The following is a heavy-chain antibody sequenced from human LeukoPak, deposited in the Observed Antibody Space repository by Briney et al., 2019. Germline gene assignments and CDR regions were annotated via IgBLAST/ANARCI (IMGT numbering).Heavy chain of an antibody. CDR3: ARVMGRYCSSTSCYVDY. Sequence: GGSLRLSCAASGITFSSYAMHWVRQAPGKGLEWVAVISYDGSNKYYADSVKGRFTISRDNSKNTLYLQMHSLRAEDTAVYYCARVMGRYCSSTSCYVDYWGQGTLVTVSS. CDR2: ISYDGSNK. V-gene: IGHV3-30*04. D-gene: IGHD2-2*01. J-gene: IGHJ4*02. CDR1: GITFSSYA.